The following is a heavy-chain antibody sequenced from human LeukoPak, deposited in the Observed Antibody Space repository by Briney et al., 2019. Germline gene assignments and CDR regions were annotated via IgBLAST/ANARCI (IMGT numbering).Heavy chain of an antibody. CDR2: LYYSGST. CDR3: ARDASSGCYRQYYFDY. D-gene: IGHD6-19*01. J-gene: IGHJ4*02. Sequence: SETLSLTCLVSGCSISRYYWSWIRQAPGKGLEWIGYLYYSGSTNYNRSLKSRVTRSVDTSKSQFSLKLSSVTAADTAVYYCARDASSGCYRQYYFDYGGQGTLVTVPS. CDR1: GCSISRYY. V-gene: IGHV4-59*01.